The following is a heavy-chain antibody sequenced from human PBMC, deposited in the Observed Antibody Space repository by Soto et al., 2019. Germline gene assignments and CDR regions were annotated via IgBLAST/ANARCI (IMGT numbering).Heavy chain of an antibody. J-gene: IGHJ6*02. Sequence: PSETLSLTCTVSGGSIRSSSYYWGWIRQPPGKGLEWIGSIYYSGSTYYNPSLKSRVTISVDTSKNQFSLKLSSVTAADTAVYYCAHPYSKPAAMPDYYYGMDVWGQGTTVTSP. V-gene: IGHV4-39*01. CDR1: GGSIRSSSYY. D-gene: IGHD2-2*01. CDR3: AHPYSKPAAMPDYYYGMDV. CDR2: IYYSGST.